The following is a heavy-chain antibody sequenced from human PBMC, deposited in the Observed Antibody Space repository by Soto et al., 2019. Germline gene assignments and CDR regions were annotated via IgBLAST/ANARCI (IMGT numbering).Heavy chain of an antibody. Sequence: GGSLRLSCAASGFTFSSYAMHWVRQAPGKGLEWVAVISYDGSNKYYADSVKGRFTISRDNSKNTLYLQMNSLRAEDTAVYYCARDMNYYGSGSYYNTHYYYGMDVWGQGTTVTVSS. CDR2: ISYDGSNK. CDR3: ARDMNYYGSGSYYNTHYYYGMDV. CDR1: GFTFSSYA. J-gene: IGHJ6*02. D-gene: IGHD3-10*01. V-gene: IGHV3-30-3*01.